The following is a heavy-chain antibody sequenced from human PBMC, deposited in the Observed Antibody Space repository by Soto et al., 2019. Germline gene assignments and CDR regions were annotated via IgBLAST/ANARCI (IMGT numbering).Heavy chain of an antibody. J-gene: IGHJ4*02. Sequence: EVQLLESGGGLVQPGGSLRLSCAASGFTFSSYAMSWVRQAPGKGLEWVSAISGSGGSTYYADSVKGRFTISRDNSKNTLYLQMNSLRAEDTAVYYCANYYDSSGYYCPFDYWGQGTLVTVSS. CDR2: ISGSGGST. D-gene: IGHD3-22*01. CDR3: ANYYDSSGYYCPFDY. V-gene: IGHV3-23*01. CDR1: GFTFSSYA.